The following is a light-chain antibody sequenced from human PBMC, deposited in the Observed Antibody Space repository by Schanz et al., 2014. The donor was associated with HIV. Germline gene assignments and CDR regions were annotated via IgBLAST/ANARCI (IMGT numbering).Light chain of an antibody. CDR2: GAS. V-gene: IGKV3-20*01. Sequence: EIVLTQSPGTLSLSPGERATLSCRASQSVGGNQMAWYQHRRGQAPRLLIYGASTRATGIPARFSGSGSGTEFTLTISSLQSEDFATYYCQQYDRRSFTFGQGTKLEI. CDR1: QSVGGNQ. J-gene: IGKJ2*01. CDR3: QQYDRRSFT.